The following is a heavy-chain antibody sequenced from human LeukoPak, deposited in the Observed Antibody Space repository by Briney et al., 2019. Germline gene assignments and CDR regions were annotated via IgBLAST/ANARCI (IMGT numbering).Heavy chain of an antibody. J-gene: IGHJ4*02. CDR3: ARGAPPDS. V-gene: IGHV3-30-3*01. Sequence: PGGSLRLSCAASGFPFSTYAMYWVRQAPGKGLEWVAVISYDGSNTFYADFVKGRFTISRDNSRNTLCLQMDSLRGEDTAVYYCARGAPPDSWGQGTLATVSS. CDR2: ISYDGSNT. CDR1: GFPFSTYA.